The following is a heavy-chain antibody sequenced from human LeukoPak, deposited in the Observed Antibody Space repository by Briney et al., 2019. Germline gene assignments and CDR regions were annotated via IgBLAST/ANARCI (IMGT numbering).Heavy chain of an antibody. CDR1: GFTLSSHG. D-gene: IGHD3-22*01. V-gene: IGHV3-30*18. J-gene: IGHJ4*02. Sequence: GRSLRLSCAASGFTLSSHGMHWVRQAPGKGLEWVAVISYDGSDKYYADSVQGRFTISRDNSKNTLPLQMNSLRVEDTAVYYCAKVPYYYDSSGDYSIDYWGQGTLVTVSS. CDR3: AKVPYYYDSSGDYSIDY. CDR2: ISYDGSDK.